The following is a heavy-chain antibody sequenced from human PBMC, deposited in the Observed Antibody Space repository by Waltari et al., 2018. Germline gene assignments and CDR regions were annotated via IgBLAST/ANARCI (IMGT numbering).Heavy chain of an antibody. D-gene: IGHD3-10*01. V-gene: IGHV1-69*05. CDR1: GGTFSIYA. CDR2: IISIFGTA. CDR3: ARWVEFTGYRYFDY. J-gene: IGHJ4*02. Sequence: QFQLVRSWAEVKKHGSSVTVSCKASGGTFSIYAISWMRQAPGQGLEWMGGIISIFGTANYAKKFQGRVTITTDESTSTAYMELSSLRSEDTAVYYCARWVEFTGYRYFDYWGQGTLVTVSS.